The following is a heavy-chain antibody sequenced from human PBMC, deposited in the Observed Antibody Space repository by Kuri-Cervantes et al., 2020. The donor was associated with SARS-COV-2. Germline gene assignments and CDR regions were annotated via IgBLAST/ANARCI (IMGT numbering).Heavy chain of an antibody. CDR3: AKDYFSDTSNYFDY. CDR2: ISGSGDST. Sequence: GGSLRLSCAASGFTVSSNYMSWVRQAPGRGLEWVSAISGSGDSTYYADSVKGRFTISRDNSKNTLYLQVISLRAEDTALYYCAKDYFSDTSNYFDYWGQGALVTVSS. V-gene: IGHV3-23*01. D-gene: IGHD3-3*01. CDR1: GFTVSSNY. J-gene: IGHJ4*02.